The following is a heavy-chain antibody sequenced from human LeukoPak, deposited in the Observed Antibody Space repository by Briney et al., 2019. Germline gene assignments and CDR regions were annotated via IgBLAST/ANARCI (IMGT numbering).Heavy chain of an antibody. J-gene: IGHJ5*01. CDR2: INEDGSTK. CDR1: GFTFSRYW. Sequence: GGSLRLSCVDSGFTFSRYWMTWVRQAPGKGLEWVANINEDGSTKSSVDSVKGRFTISRDNAKKSLYPQMNSLRVDDTAVYYCATDGGWGRFESWGQGTLVIVSS. CDR3: ATDGGWGRFES. V-gene: IGHV3-7*03. D-gene: IGHD3-16*01.